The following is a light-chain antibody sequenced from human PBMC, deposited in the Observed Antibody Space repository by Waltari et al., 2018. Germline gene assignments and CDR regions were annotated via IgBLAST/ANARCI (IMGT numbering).Light chain of an antibody. CDR2: YDD. CDR1: RANIRKNA. Sequence: QSVLTQPPSVSEAPRQRVTISCSGSRANIRKNAVRGYQQLPGKAPKLLIYYDDLLPSGVSDRFSGSKSGTSASLAISGLQSDDEADYYCAVWDDSLNGVVFGGGTKLTVL. CDR3: AVWDDSLNGVV. J-gene: IGLJ2*01. V-gene: IGLV1-36*01.